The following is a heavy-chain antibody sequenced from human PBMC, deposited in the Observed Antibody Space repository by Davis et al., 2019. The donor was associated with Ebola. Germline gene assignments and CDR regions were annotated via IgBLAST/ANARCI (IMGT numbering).Heavy chain of an antibody. CDR1: GFTFSNAW. Sequence: PGGSLRLSCAASGFTFSNAWMSWVRQAPGKGLEWVGRIKSKTDGGTTDYAAPVKGRFTISRDDSKNTLYLQMNSLKTEDTAVYYCTTDLVVVVGATTEHAFDIWGQGTMVTVSS. D-gene: IGHD1-26*01. V-gene: IGHV3-15*01. J-gene: IGHJ3*02. CDR2: IKSKTDGGTT. CDR3: TTDLVVVVGATTEHAFDI.